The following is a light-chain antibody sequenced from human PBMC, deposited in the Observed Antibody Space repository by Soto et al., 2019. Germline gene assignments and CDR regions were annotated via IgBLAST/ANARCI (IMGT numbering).Light chain of an antibody. J-gene: IGLJ2*01. CDR2: EGS. CDR1: SSDVGSYNL. V-gene: IGLV2-23*01. CDR3: GSYAGRSTSVV. Sequence: QSALTQPASVSGSPGQSITISCTGTSSDVGSYNLVSWYQQHPGKAPKLMIYEGSKRPSGVSNHFSGSKSGNTASLTISGLQAEDEAEYYCGSYAGRSTSVVFGGGTKLTVL.